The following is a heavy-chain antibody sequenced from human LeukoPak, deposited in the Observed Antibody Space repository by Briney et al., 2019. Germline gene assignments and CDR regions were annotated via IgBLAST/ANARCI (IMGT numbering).Heavy chain of an antibody. Sequence: GGSLRLSCAVSGFTFGNYGMHWGRQAPGKGLEWVAMISSDGSNSYYGDSVKGRFTVSRDNSKNTLYLQMKSLRAGDTAFYYCAKGSTVTFASEYFQHWGQGTLVTVSS. CDR1: GFTFGNYG. V-gene: IGHV3-30*18. D-gene: IGHD4-17*01. CDR2: ISSDGSNS. CDR3: AKGSTVTFASEYFQH. J-gene: IGHJ1*01.